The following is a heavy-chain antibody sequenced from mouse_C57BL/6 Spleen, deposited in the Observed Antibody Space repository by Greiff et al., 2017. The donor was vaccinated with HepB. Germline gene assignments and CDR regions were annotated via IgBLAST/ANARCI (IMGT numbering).Heavy chain of an antibody. D-gene: IGHD1-1*01. V-gene: IGHV1-42*01. J-gene: IGHJ2*01. CDR1: GYSSTGYY. Sequence: VQLKESGPELVKPGASVKISCKASGYSSTGYYMNWVKQSPEKSLEWIGEINPSTGGTTYNQKFKAKATLTVDKSSSTAYMQLKSLTSEDSAVYYCARLGITTVVARDYWGQGTTLTVSS. CDR3: ARLGITTVVARDY. CDR2: INPSTGGT.